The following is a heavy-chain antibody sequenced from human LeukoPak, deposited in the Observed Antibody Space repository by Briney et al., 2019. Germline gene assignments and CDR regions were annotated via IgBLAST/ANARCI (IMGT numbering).Heavy chain of an antibody. CDR2: ISGSGGST. CDR1: EFTFSSYA. V-gene: IGHV3-23*01. Sequence: SGGSLRLSCAASEFTFSSYAMSWVRQAPGKGLEWVSAISGSGGSTYYADSVKGRFTISRDNSKNTLSLQMNSLRAEDTAVYYCAKDAVAPGSGGDYFDYWGQGTLVTVSS. J-gene: IGHJ4*02. D-gene: IGHD3-10*01. CDR3: AKDAVAPGSGGDYFDY.